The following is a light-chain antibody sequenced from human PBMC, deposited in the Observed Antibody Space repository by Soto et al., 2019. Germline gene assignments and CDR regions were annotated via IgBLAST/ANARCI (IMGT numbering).Light chain of an antibody. Sequence: EIAMTQSPATLSVSPGERATLSCRASQSISTELAWYQKKPGQAPRVLIYGASTRATGIPDRFSGSGSGSDFTLTISRLEPEDFAVYYCQQYDSPPYTFGQGTNLEIK. CDR2: GAS. J-gene: IGKJ2*01. CDR1: QSISTE. V-gene: IGKV3-20*01. CDR3: QQYDSPPYT.